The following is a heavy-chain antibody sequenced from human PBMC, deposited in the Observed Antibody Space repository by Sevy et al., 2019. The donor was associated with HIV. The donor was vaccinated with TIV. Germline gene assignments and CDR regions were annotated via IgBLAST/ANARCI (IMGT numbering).Heavy chain of an antibody. V-gene: IGHV3-9*01. CDR1: GFTFDDYA. J-gene: IGHJ6*03. D-gene: IGHD6-13*01. CDR3: AKAIAAAGTGSRAPYYYYYMDV. CDR2: IRWNSGSI. Sequence: GGSLRLSCAASGFTFDDYAMHWVRQAPGKGLEWVSGIRWNSGSIGYADSVKGRFTISRDNAKNSLYQQMNSLRAEDTALYYCAKAIAAAGTGSRAPYYYYYMDVWGKGTTVTVSS.